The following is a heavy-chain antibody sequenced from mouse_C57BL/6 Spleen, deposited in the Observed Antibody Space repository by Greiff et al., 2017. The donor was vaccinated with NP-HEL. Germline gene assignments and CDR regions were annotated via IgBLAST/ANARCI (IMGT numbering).Heavy chain of an antibody. CDR3: ARGPTRAMDY. CDR1: GYTFTVYW. Sequence: QVQLQQPGAELVKPGASVKLSCKASGYTFTVYWMHWVKQRPGQGLEWIGMIHPNSGSTNYNEKFKSKATLTVDKSSSTAYMQRSSLTSEDSAVYYCARGPTRAMDYWGQGTSVTVSS. V-gene: IGHV1-64*01. CDR2: IHPNSGST. J-gene: IGHJ4*01.